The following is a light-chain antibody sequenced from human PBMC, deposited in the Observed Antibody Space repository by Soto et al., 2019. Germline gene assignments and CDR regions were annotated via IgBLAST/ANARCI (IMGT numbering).Light chain of an antibody. V-gene: IGKV1-5*03. CDR3: QYSNDYCWT. CDR2: ETS. Sequence: DIQLTQSPSTLSASVGDRVTITCRASQTISSWLAWYQQKPGKAPNLLIYETSNLESGVPSRFSGSGSGTEFTLTISRLKPDDFAHYYCQYSNDYCWTFGQGTKVEIK. CDR1: QTISSW. J-gene: IGKJ1*01.